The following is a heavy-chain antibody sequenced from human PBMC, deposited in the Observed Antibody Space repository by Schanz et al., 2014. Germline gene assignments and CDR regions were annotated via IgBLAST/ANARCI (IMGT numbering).Heavy chain of an antibody. V-gene: IGHV3-23*01. CDR3: AKIERNED. CDR1: GFTFSSYA. Sequence: EVQLLESGGGLVQPGGSLRLSCAASGFTFSSYAMSWVRQAPGKGLEWVSAISGTGGDDIYYADSVKGRFTISRDNSKNTLYLQMNSLRAEDTAVYFCAKIERNEDWGQGTLVTVSS. D-gene: IGHD1-1*01. CDR2: ISGTGGDDI. J-gene: IGHJ4*02.